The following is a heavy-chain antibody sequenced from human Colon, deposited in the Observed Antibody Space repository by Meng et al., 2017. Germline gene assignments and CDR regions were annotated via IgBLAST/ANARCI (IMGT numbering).Heavy chain of an antibody. V-gene: IGHV3-74*01. D-gene: IGHD3-10*01. J-gene: IGHJ4*02. Sequence: GESLKISCVASGFTFTSRGMHWFRQVPGKGLVWFSLINTAGTTTTYADSVKGRFTISRENAKNTLYLQMNSLRAEDTAVYYCARDLNYGSKDYWGQGTLVTVSS. CDR1: GFTFTSRG. CDR2: INTAGTTT. CDR3: ARDLNYGSKDY.